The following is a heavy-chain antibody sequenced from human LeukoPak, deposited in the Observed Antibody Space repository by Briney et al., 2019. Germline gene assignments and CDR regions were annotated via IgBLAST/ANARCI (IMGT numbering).Heavy chain of an antibody. CDR3: ASIAAAGDASDI. CDR1: GYTFTSYG. V-gene: IGHV1-18*01. CDR2: ISAYNGNT. J-gene: IGHJ3*02. D-gene: IGHD6-25*01. Sequence: ASVKVSCKASGYTFTSYGISWVRQAPGQGLEWMGWISAYNGNTNYVQKLQGRVTMTTDTSTSSAYMELRSLRSDDTAVYYCASIAAAGDASDIWGQGTMVTVSS.